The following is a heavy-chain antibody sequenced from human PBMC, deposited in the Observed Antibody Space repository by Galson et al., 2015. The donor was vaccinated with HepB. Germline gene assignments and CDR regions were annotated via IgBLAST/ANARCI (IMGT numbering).Heavy chain of an antibody. J-gene: IGHJ5*02. D-gene: IGHD2-15*01. CDR3: ARGGFVAVVTATLNNWFDP. V-gene: IGHV1-18*01. Sequence: SVKVSCKASGYTFSSYSIAWVRQAPGQGLEWMGWISAYDGSTIYAQKLKGRVTMTTETSKATAYMELRSLRSDDTAVYYCARGGFVAVVTATLNNWFDPWGQGTLVTVPS. CDR2: ISAYDGST. CDR1: GYTFSSYS.